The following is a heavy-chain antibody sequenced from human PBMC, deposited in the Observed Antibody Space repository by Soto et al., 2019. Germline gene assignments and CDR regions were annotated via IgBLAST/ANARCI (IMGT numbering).Heavy chain of an antibody. J-gene: IGHJ4*02. Sequence: ASVKVSCKASGYTFTGYYMHWVRQAPGQGLEWMGWINPNSGGTNYAQKFQGWVTMTRDTSISTAYMELSRLRSDDTAVYYCARDYCSSTSCYFDYWGQGTLVTVSS. D-gene: IGHD2-2*01. V-gene: IGHV1-2*04. CDR1: GYTFTGYY. CDR2: INPNSGGT. CDR3: ARDYCSSTSCYFDY.